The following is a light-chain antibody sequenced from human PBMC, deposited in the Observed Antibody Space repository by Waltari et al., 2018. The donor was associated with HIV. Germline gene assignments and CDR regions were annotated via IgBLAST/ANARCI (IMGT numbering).Light chain of an antibody. CDR1: SSDVGGYNY. J-gene: IGLJ1*01. V-gene: IGLV2-11*01. CDR2: DVP. CDR3: CSYAGSSYV. Sequence: QSALTQPRSVSGSPGQSATISCTGTSSDVGGYNYVSCYQHHPGKAPKLMIYDVPQRPSGVPDRFSGSKSGNTASLTISGLQAEDEADYYCCSYAGSSYVFGIGTKVTVL.